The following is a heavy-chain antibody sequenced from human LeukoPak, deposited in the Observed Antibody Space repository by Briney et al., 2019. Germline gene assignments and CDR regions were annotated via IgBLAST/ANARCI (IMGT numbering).Heavy chain of an antibody. CDR1: GVSISSYY. V-gene: IGHV4-59*01. CDR3: ASTKYYDFWSGYYPYYFDY. J-gene: IGHJ4*02. Sequence: PSETLSLTCTVSGVSISSYYWSWIRQPPGKGLEWIGYIYYSGSTNYNPSLKSRVTISVDTSKNQFSLKLSSVTAADTAVYYCASTKYYDFWSGYYPYYFDYWGQGTLVTVSS. D-gene: IGHD3-3*01. CDR2: IYYSGST.